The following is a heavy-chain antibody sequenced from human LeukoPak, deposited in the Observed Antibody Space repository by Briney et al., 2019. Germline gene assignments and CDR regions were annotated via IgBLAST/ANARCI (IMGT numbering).Heavy chain of an antibody. D-gene: IGHD3-3*01. CDR1: GFTFSSYA. J-gene: IGHJ4*02. CDR3: ARVPLGVVTAPFDY. CDR2: ISYDGSNK. Sequence: PGGSLRLSCAASGFTFSSYAMHWVRQAPGKGLEWVAVISYDGSNKYYADSVKGRFTISRDNAKNSLYLQMNSLRAEDTAVYYCARVPLGVVTAPFDYWGQGTLVTVSS. V-gene: IGHV3-30*04.